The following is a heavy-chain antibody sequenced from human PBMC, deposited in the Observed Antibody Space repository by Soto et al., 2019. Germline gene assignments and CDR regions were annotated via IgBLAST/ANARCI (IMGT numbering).Heavy chain of an antibody. Sequence: PGGSLRLSCAASGFTFDDYAMHWVRQAPGKGLEWVSGISWNSGSIGYADSVKGRFTISRDNAKNSLYLQMNSLRAEDTALYYCAKFILAGAHRAFDXWGQGIMVTVSS. D-gene: IGHD3-9*01. V-gene: IGHV3-9*01. CDR3: AKFILAGAHRAFDX. J-gene: IGHJ3*02. CDR1: GFTFDDYA. CDR2: ISWNSGSI.